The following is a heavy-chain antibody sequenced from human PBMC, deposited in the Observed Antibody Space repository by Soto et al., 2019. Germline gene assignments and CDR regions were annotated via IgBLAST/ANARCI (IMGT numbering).Heavy chain of an antibody. CDR1: GGSISSYY. V-gene: IGHV4-59*01. Sequence: SETLSRTCTVSGGSISSYYWSWIRQPPGKGLEWIGYIYYSGSTNYNPSLKSRVTISVDTSENQFSLKLSSVTAADTAVYYCARVDYGDPYYFDYWGQGTLVTVSS. CDR2: IYYSGST. J-gene: IGHJ4*02. D-gene: IGHD4-17*01. CDR3: ARVDYGDPYYFDY.